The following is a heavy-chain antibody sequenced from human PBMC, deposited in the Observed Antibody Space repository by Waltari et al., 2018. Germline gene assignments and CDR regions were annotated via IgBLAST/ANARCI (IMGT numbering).Heavy chain of an antibody. CDR2: IPYSGST. J-gene: IGHJ4*02. D-gene: IGHD3-16*01. V-gene: IGHV4-39*07. CDR3: ARLVGSLVIDY. Sequence: QLQLQESGPGLVKPSETLSLICNVSGCSISSSSYYWGWIRQPPGKGLEWIVSIPYSGSTYYNPSLKSRVTISVDTSKNQFSLKLSSVTAADTAVYYCARLVGSLVIDYWGQGTLVTVSS. CDR1: GCSISSSSYY.